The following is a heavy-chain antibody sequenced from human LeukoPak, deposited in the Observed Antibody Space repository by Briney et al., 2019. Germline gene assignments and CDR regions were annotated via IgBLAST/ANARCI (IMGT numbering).Heavy chain of an antibody. D-gene: IGHD3-3*01. CDR2: IYSGGST. Sequence: PGGSLRLSCAASGFTVSSNYTSWVRQAPGQGLEWVSVIYSGGSTYYADSVKGRFTISRDNSKNTLYLQMNSLRAEDTAVYYCASSHNAYDFWSGYYIDTHYYYYGMDVWGQGTTVTVSS. CDR1: GFTVSSNY. V-gene: IGHV3-66*01. J-gene: IGHJ6*02. CDR3: ASSHNAYDFWSGYYIDTHYYYYGMDV.